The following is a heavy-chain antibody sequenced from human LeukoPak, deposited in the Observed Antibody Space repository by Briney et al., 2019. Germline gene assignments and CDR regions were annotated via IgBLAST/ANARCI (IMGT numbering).Heavy chain of an antibody. J-gene: IGHJ5*02. V-gene: IGHV3-30*18. CDR3: AKDRGVNWFDP. CDR1: GFTFSSYG. Sequence: GGSLRLSCAASGFTFSSYGIHWVRQTPGEGLEWVAVISYDGSNKYYADSVKGRFTISRDNSKNTLYLQMNSLRAEDTAVYYCAKDRGVNWFDPWGQGTLVTVSS. D-gene: IGHD2-8*01. CDR2: ISYDGSNK.